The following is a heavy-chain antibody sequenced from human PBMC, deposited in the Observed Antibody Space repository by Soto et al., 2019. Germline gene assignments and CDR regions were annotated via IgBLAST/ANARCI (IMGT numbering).Heavy chain of an antibody. CDR3: AQYVSTSPAGWFDP. Sequence: QITLKESGPTLVKPTQTLTLTCTFSGLSLSTSGAAVGWIRQPPGKALEWLALIYWDDDKRYNPTLKTRLTITKDTSKNQVVLTLTNMDPVDTATYYCAQYVSTSPAGWFDPWGQGILVTVSS. CDR1: GLSLSTSGAA. V-gene: IGHV2-5*02. J-gene: IGHJ5*02. CDR2: IYWDDDK. D-gene: IGHD3-10*02.